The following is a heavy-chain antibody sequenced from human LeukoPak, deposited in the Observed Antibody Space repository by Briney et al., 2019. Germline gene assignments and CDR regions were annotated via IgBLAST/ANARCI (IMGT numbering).Heavy chain of an antibody. CDR2: IKQDGSEK. J-gene: IGHJ3*02. D-gene: IGHD5-18*01. Sequence: GGSLRLSCAASGFTFSSYWMSWVRQAPGKGLEWVANIKQDGSEKYYVDSVKGRFTISRDNAKNSLYLQMNSLRAEDTAVYYCARGRAAMVVDYAFDIWGQGTMVTVSS. V-gene: IGHV3-7*04. CDR1: GFTFSSYW. CDR3: ARGRAAMVVDYAFDI.